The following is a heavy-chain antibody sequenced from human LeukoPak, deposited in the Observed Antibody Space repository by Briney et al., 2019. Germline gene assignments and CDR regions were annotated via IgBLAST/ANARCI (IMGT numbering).Heavy chain of an antibody. J-gene: IGHJ4*02. CDR3: ARRGHYYDSSGIIDY. V-gene: IGHV3-23*01. CDR1: GFTFSSYA. Sequence: GGSLRLSCAASGFTFSSYAMSWVRQAPGKGLEWVSAISGSGGSTYYADSVKGRFTISRDNSKNTLYLQMNSLRAEDTAVYYCARRGHYYDSSGIIDYWGQGTLVTVSS. CDR2: ISGSGGST. D-gene: IGHD3-22*01.